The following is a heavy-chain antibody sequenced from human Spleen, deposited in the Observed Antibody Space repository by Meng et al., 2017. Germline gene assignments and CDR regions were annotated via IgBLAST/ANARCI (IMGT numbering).Heavy chain of an antibody. Sequence: ASVKVSCKASGYIFTGHYMHWVRQAPGQGLEWMGRINPNTGGTEYGQKFQGRVTMTRDTSISTAYMELSSLRSDDTAVYYCARVVEGYYYDSSGYSDWGQGTLVTGAS. CDR3: ARVVEGYYYDSSGYSD. CDR1: GYIFTGHY. V-gene: IGHV1-2*06. D-gene: IGHD3-22*01. CDR2: INPNTGGT. J-gene: IGHJ1*01.